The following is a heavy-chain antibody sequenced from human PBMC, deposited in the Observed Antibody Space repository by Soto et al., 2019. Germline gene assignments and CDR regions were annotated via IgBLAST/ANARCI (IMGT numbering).Heavy chain of an antibody. J-gene: IGHJ4*02. CDR2: IYWDDDN. D-gene: IGHD6-19*01. Sequence: QTTLKEPGPPLVPPTQTLTLTCPSLGFSLSTSAVGVGWFRQPPVKPLEWLTLIYWDDDNHYSPSLQSRLSITKDTAKNQVVLTMTHMEPVDTATYYCAHGSGWLFDFWGQGALVTVSS. CDR1: GFSLSTSAVG. V-gene: IGHV2-5*02. CDR3: AHGSGWLFDF.